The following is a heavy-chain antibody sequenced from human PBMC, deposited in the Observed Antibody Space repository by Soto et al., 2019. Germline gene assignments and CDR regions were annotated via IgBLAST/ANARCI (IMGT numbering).Heavy chain of an antibody. Sequence: QVQLQESGPGLVKPSGTLSLTCAVSGGSISSSNWWSWVRQPPGKGLEWIGEIYHSGSTNYNPARKSRVTISVDKSKNQFSLKRSSVTAADTAVYYCARRPDIVVVVAATDHFDYWGQGTLVTVSS. J-gene: IGHJ4*02. CDR3: ARRPDIVVVVAATDHFDY. CDR1: GGSISSSNW. V-gene: IGHV4-4*02. CDR2: IYHSGST. D-gene: IGHD2-15*01.